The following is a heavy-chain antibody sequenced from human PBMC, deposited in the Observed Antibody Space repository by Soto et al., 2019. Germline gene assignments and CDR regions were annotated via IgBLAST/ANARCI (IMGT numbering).Heavy chain of an antibody. V-gene: IGHV1-69*13. CDR2: IIPIFGTA. Sequence: GASVKVSCKASGGTFSSYAISWVRQAPGQGLEWMGGIIPIFGTANYAQKFQGRVTITADESTSTAYMELSSLRSEDTAVYYCARIPNYYGSGSYYNQDLYFDYWGQGTLVTVSS. J-gene: IGHJ4*02. CDR1: GGTFSSYA. D-gene: IGHD3-10*01. CDR3: ARIPNYYGSGSYYNQDLYFDY.